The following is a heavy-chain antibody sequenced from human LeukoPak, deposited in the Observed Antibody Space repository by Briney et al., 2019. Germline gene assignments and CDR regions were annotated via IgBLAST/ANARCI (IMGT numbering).Heavy chain of an antibody. V-gene: IGHV1-18*01. CDR3: ARARAAAAGKPDY. CDR1: SYPFTRYG. Sequence: ASVKVSCKASSYPFTRYGISWVRQAPGQGLEWMGWISGSNGNTNYAQKFLGRVTMTRDMSTSTVYMELSSLRSEDTAVYYCARARAAAAGKPDYWGQGTLVTVSS. CDR2: ISGSNGNT. D-gene: IGHD6-13*01. J-gene: IGHJ4*02.